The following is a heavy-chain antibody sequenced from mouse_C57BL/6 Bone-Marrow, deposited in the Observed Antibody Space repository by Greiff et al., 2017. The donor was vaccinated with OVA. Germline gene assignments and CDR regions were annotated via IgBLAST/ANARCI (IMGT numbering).Heavy chain of an antibody. CDR2: ISSGSSTI. D-gene: IGHD1-1*01. V-gene: IGHV5-17*01. CDR3: ARHYYCSHYWYFDV. J-gene: IGHJ1*03. Sequence: EVKLMESGGGLVKPGGSLKLSCAASGFTFSDYGMHWVRQAPEKGLEWVAYISSGSSTIYYADTVKGRFTISRDNAKNTLFLQMTSLRSEDTAMYYCARHYYCSHYWYFDVWGTGTTVTVSS. CDR1: GFTFSDYG.